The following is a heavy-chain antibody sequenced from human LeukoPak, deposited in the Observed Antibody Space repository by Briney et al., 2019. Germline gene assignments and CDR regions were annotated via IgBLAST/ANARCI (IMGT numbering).Heavy chain of an antibody. CDR1: GFALGSSGGG. J-gene: IGHJ5*02. V-gene: IGHV2-5*02. CDR2: IYWDDDK. D-gene: IGHD2-2*01. CDR3: AHEGQIFGGPAAQIYHNWFDP. Sequence: GPTLVKPTQTLTLTCTFTGFALGSSGGGVGWSRQPPGKAREWLARIYWDDDKRYSPPRKSRLTITKDNSRNQVVLTMTNMDPVDTATYYCAHEGQIFGGPAAQIYHNWFDPWGQGTLVTVSS.